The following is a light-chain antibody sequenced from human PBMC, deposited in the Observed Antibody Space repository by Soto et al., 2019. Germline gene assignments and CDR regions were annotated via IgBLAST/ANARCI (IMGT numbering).Light chain of an antibody. CDR3: SSYTGSSTS. CDR1: SSDVGRYNY. J-gene: IGLJ3*02. Sequence: QSALTQPASVSGSPGQSITISCTGTSSDVGRYNYVSWYQQHTGKAPKLIIYDVSYRPSGVSDRFSGSKSGNTASLTISGLQAEDEADYYCSSYTGSSTSFGGGTKLTVL. V-gene: IGLV2-14*01. CDR2: DVS.